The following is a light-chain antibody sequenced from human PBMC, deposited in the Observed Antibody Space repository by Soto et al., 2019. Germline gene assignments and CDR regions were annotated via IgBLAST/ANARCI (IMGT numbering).Light chain of an antibody. V-gene: IGKV3-20*01. CDR1: QSVSSSY. Sequence: EIVLTQSPGTLSLPPGERATLSCRASQSVSSSYLAWYQQKPGQAPRLLMFGASSRATGIPDRFSGSGSGTDFTLTISRLEPEDFAVYYCQQYASAPLAFGGGTRVDVK. CDR3: QQYASAPLA. CDR2: GAS. J-gene: IGKJ4*01.